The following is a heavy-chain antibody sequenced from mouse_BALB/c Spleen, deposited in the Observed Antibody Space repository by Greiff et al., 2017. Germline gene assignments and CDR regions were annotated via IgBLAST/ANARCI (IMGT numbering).Heavy chain of an antibody. V-gene: IGHV1-14*01. CDR3: ARSSRYDLYWYFDV. CDR2: INPYNDGT. Sequence: VQLQQSGPELVKPGALVKMSCKASGYTFTSYVMHWVKQKPGQGLEWIGYINPYNDGTKYNEKFKGKATLTSDKSSSTAYMELSSLTSEDSAVYYCARSSRYDLYWYFDVWGAGTTVTVSS. CDR1: GYTFTSYV. J-gene: IGHJ1*01. D-gene: IGHD2-14*01.